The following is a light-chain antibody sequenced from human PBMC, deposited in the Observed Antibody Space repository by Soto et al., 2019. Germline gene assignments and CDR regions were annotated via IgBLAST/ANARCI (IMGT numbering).Light chain of an antibody. J-gene: IGKJ5*01. CDR2: DAS. V-gene: IGKV1-33*01. CDR1: QDISNY. Sequence: DIQMTQYPSSLSASVGDRVTITCQASQDISNYLNWYQQKPGKAPTLLIYDASTLERGVPSRFSGTGSGTEFTLSIDSLQPDDFATYYCQQYHTSSITFGQGTRLEIK. CDR3: QQYHTSSIT.